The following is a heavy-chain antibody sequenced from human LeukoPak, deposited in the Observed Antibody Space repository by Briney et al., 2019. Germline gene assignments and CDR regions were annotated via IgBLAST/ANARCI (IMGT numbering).Heavy chain of an antibody. CDR1: GYTFTCYY. J-gene: IGHJ5*02. CDR2: INPNSGGT. CDR3: ARDFWYGSGSHNWFDP. V-gene: IGHV1-2*02. Sequence: ASVKVSCKASGYTFTCYYMHWVRQAPGQGLEWMGWINPNSGGTNYAQKFQGRVTMTRDTSISAAYMELSRLRSDDTAVYYCARDFWYGSGSHNWFDPWGQGTLVTVSS. D-gene: IGHD3-10*01.